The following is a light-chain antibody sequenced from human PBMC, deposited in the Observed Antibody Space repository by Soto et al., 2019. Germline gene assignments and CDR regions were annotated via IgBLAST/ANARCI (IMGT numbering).Light chain of an antibody. CDR1: QTISSW. Sequence: DIQMTQSPSTLSGSVVARVTITCRASQTISSWLAWYQQKPGKAPKLLIDKASSLESGVPSRFSGSGSGTEFTLTISSLQPDDVATYYCQQYNSYPWTFGQGTKVDI. J-gene: IGKJ1*01. V-gene: IGKV1-5*03. CDR2: KAS. CDR3: QQYNSYPWT.